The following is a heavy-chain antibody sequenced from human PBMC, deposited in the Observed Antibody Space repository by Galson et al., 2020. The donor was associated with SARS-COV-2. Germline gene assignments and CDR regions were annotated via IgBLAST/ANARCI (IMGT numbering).Heavy chain of an antibody. CDR1: GFSLSTSGMC. CDR3: ARTKEYYDFWSGYPYYFDY. D-gene: IGHD3-3*01. Sequence: ESGPTLVKPTQTLTLTCTFSGFSLSTSGMCVSWIRQPPGEALEWLARIDWDDDKYYSTSLKTRLAISKDTSKNQVVLTMTNMDPVDTATYYCARTKEYYDFWSGYPYYFDYWGQGTLVTVSS. V-gene: IGHV2-70*11. J-gene: IGHJ4*02. CDR2: IDWDDDK.